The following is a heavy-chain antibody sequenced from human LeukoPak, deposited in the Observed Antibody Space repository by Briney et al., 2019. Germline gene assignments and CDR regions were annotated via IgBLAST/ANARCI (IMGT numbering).Heavy chain of an antibody. J-gene: IGHJ4*02. D-gene: IGHD6-13*01. CDR1: GFTFSSYG. CDR2: IHSGGIT. CDR3: ARDGGRSTWYSFDY. Sequence: PGRSLRLSCAASGFTFSSYGMHWVRQAPGKGLEWVSVIHSGGITYYADSVKGRFTISRDNSKNTLYLQMNSLRAEDTAVYYCARDGGRSTWYSFDYWGQGTLVTVSS. V-gene: IGHV3-53*01.